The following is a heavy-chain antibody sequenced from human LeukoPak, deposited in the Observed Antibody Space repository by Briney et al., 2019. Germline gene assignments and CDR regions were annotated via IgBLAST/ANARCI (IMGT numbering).Heavy chain of an antibody. D-gene: IGHD3-22*01. CDR2: INHSGST. CDR3: ASPNSSGYYYPSVYAFDI. J-gene: IGHJ3*02. V-gene: IGHV4-34*01. CDR1: GGSFSGYY. Sequence: SETLSLTCAVYGGSFSGYYWSWIRQPPGKGLEWIGEINHSGSTNYNPSLKSRVTISVDTSKNQFSLKLSSVTAADTAVYYCASPNSSGYYYPSVYAFDIWGQGTMVTVSS.